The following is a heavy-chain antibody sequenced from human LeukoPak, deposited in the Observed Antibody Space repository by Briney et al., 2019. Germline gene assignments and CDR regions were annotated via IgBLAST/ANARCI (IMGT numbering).Heavy chain of an antibody. CDR1: GGSFSNYY. J-gene: IGHJ5*02. Sequence: SETLSLTCAVYGGSFSNYYWSWIRQPPGKGLEWIGEINHSGSTNYNPSLKSRITISVDTSKNQFSLKLSSVTAADTAVYYCARGCTTVTRMYNWFDPWGQGTLVTVSS. V-gene: IGHV4-34*01. D-gene: IGHD4-17*01. CDR2: INHSGST. CDR3: ARGCTTVTRMYNWFDP.